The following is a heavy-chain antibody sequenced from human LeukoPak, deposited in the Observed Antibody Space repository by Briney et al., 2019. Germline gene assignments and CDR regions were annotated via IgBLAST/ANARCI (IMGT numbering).Heavy chain of an antibody. J-gene: IGHJ6*03. V-gene: IGHV4-4*07. Sequence: PSETLSLTCTVSGGSISSYYWSWIRQPAGKGLEWIGRIYTSGSTNYNPSLKSRVTMSVDTSKNQFSLKVNSVTAADTAVYYCASLQGYCSGNRCPSSANYYYYMDVWGKGTTVTVSS. CDR2: IYTSGST. CDR1: GGSISSYY. D-gene: IGHD2-15*01. CDR3: ASLQGYCSGNRCPSSANYYYYMDV.